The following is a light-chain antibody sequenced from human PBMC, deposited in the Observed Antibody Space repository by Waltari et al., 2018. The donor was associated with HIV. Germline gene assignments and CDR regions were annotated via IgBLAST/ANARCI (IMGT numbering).Light chain of an antibody. Sequence: SYELTQPPSVSVSPGQTARITYSGGALPKQNAYWYQQKPGQAPVLVIYKDNERPSGIPERFSGSSSGTTVTLTISGVQAEDEADYYCQSADSSGSYVLGTGTKVTVL. CDR3: QSADSSGSYV. CDR1: ALPKQN. V-gene: IGLV3-25*03. J-gene: IGLJ1*01. CDR2: KDN.